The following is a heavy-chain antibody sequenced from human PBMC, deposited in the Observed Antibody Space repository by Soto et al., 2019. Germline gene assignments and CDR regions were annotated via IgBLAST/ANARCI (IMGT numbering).Heavy chain of an antibody. J-gene: IGHJ4*02. CDR1: GFTFSSYA. V-gene: IGHV3-23*01. D-gene: IGHD2-8*01. CDR3: AKDGVLMVYATRYYFDY. CDR2: ISGSGGST. Sequence: PGGSLRLSCAASGFTFSSYAMSWVRQAPGKGLEWVSAISGSGGSTYYADSVKGRFTISRDNSKNTLYLQMNSLRAEDTAVYYCAKDGVLMVYATRYYFDYWGQGTLVTVSS.